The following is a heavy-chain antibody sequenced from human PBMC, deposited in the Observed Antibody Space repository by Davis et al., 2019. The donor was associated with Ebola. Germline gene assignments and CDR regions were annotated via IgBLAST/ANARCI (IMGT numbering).Heavy chain of an antibody. CDR3: ARGRDYAFDI. CDR1: GFTFSGSS. Sequence: GESLKISCAASGFTFSGSSMNWVRRAPGKGLEWVSHISVGTGAIEYADSVKGRFTMSRDNAKNSLYLQMNSLRDEDTAVYYCARGRDYAFDIWGQETTVTVSS. D-gene: IGHD2-21*02. J-gene: IGHJ3*02. CDR2: ISVGTGAI. V-gene: IGHV3-48*02.